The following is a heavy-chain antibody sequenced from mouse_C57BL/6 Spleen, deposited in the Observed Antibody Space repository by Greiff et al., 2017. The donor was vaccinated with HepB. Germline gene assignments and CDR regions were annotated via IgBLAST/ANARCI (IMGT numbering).Heavy chain of an antibody. J-gene: IGHJ2*01. Sequence: QVQLKQSGPELVKPGASVKISCKASGYAFSSSWMNWVKQRPGKGLEWIGRIYPGDGDTNYNGKFKGKATLTADKSSSTAYMQLSSLTSEDSAVYFCARSVGRGYFDYWGQGTTLTVSS. CDR1: GYAFSSSW. V-gene: IGHV1-82*01. D-gene: IGHD4-1*01. CDR2: IYPGDGDT. CDR3: ARSVGRGYFDY.